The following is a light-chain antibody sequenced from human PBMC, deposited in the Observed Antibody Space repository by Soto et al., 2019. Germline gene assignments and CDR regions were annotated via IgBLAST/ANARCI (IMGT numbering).Light chain of an antibody. CDR2: EVT. V-gene: IGLV2-14*01. CDR1: NSDVGAYNY. Sequence: QSVLTQPASVSGSPGQSITISCTGTNSDVGAYNYVSWFQQHPGKAPKLIIFEVTNRPSGVSHRFSGSKSANTASLTISGLQTEDEADYYCLSYTSSNSLVFGGGTKLTVL. CDR3: LSYTSSNSLV. J-gene: IGLJ3*02.